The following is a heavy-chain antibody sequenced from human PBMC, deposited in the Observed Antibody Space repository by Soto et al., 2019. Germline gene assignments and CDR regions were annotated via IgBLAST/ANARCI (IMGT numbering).Heavy chain of an antibody. J-gene: IGHJ5*02. CDR1: GGSTSSGDYY. CDR3: ARRDRSGFSYWLDT. CDR2: IYFSGTT. D-gene: IGHD3-22*01. V-gene: IGHV4-31*03. Sequence: SETLSLTCTVSGGSTSSGDYYWSWIRQHPGKGLEWIGTIYFSGTTYYNPSLKSRVTISVDTSKNQFSLNLSSVTAADTAVYYCARRDRSGFSYWLDTWGQGTLVTVSS.